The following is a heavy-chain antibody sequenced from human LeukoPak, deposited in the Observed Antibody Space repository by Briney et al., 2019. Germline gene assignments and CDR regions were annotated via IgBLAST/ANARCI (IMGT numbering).Heavy chain of an antibody. J-gene: IGHJ4*02. CDR3: ARDEVMGCPTDY. V-gene: IGHV3-30*03. CDR1: GFTFSSYA. D-gene: IGHD2-8*01. Sequence: GGSLRLSCAASGFTFSSYAMSWVRQAPGKGLEWVAVISYDGSNKYYADSVKGRFTISRDNSKNTLYLQMNSLRAEDTAVYYCARDEVMGCPTDYWGQGTLVTVSS. CDR2: ISYDGSNK.